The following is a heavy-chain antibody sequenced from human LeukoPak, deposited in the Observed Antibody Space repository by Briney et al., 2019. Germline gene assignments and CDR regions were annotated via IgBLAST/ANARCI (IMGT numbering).Heavy chain of an antibody. Sequence: GGSLRLSCAASAFTFSNAWMNWVRQAPGKGLEWVARVKSKAVGETTTYAAPVKGRFSISRDDSRDMVYLQMNSLETEDTAVYYCATCNGDCYFNFWGQGTLVTVSS. CDR1: AFTFSNAW. V-gene: IGHV3-15*01. CDR2: VKSKAVGETT. J-gene: IGHJ4*02. D-gene: IGHD2-21*02. CDR3: ATCNGDCYFNF.